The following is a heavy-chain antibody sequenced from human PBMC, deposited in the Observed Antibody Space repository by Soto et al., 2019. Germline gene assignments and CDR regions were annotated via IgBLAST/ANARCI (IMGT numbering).Heavy chain of an antibody. CDR1: RFTFTRSP. CDR3: VKRGTVTTDYYGMDV. CDR2: ISGSGGGT. J-gene: IGHJ6*02. D-gene: IGHD4-17*01. Sequence: PGGSLRLSCAASRFTFTRSPMSWVRQAPVRGLEWVSAISGSGGGTYYADSVRGRFTISRDNSKNTVYLQMNSLRDEDTAIHYCVKRGTVTTDYYGMDVWGQGTTVTVSS. V-gene: IGHV3-23*01.